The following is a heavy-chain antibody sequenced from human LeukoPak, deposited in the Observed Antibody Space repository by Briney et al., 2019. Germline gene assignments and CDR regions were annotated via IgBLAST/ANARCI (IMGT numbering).Heavy chain of an antibody. CDR1: GFTFSDNW. V-gene: IGHV3-74*01. Sequence: GVSLTLSCAASGFTFSDNWMHCLRHVPGKGLVWVKQINTDGTSTNYADSVKGRFTISRDNAKNTLYLQMNSLRAEDTAVYYCVRAMTTLIKFGFDIWGQGTMVTVSS. CDR2: INTDGTST. J-gene: IGHJ3*02. D-gene: IGHD4-11*01. CDR3: VRAMTTLIKFGFDI.